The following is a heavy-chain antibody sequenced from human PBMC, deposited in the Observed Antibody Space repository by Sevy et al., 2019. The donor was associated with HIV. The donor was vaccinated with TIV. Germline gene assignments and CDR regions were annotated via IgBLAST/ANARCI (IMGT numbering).Heavy chain of an antibody. D-gene: IGHD3-10*01. CDR3: SRGFDTPRGFDP. V-gene: IGHV4-4*02. CDR1: GGSISSSNW. Sequence: SETLSLTCGVSGGSISSSNWWHWVRQPPGKGLEWIGEIYHSGSTNYNPSLKSRVTISVDNSKNQFSLTLNSVTAADTAVYYCSRGFDTPRGFDPWGQGTLVTVSS. J-gene: IGHJ5*02. CDR2: IYHSGST.